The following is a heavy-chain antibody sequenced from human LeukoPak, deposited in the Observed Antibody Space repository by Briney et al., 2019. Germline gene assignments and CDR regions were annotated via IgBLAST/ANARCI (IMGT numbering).Heavy chain of an antibody. CDR1: GGSVSDYY. Sequence: SETLSLTCTISGGSVSDYYWSWIRQSPGKGLEWIGYIYHTGSTSYSPSLKSRVTISADTSQNQFSLKLTSVTAADTAVYYCARDHYPRYNWFDPWGQGTLVTVSS. CDR2: IYHTGST. V-gene: IGHV4-59*02. J-gene: IGHJ5*02. CDR3: ARDHYPRYNWFDP. D-gene: IGHD1-26*01.